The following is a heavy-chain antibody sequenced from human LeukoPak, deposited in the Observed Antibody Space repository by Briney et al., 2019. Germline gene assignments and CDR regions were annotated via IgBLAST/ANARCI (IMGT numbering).Heavy chain of an antibody. V-gene: IGHV4-39*07. CDR3: ARAGYSSSWYAQFPFSFDY. Sequence: SETLSLTCTVSGGSISISTYYWGWVRQPPGKGLEWIGSIYSSGTTYYNPSLKSQFTISLDTSKNQFSLKLSSVTAADTAVYYCARAGYSSSWYAQFPFSFDYWGQGTLVTVPS. J-gene: IGHJ4*02. CDR1: GGSISISTYY. CDR2: IYSSGTT. D-gene: IGHD6-13*01.